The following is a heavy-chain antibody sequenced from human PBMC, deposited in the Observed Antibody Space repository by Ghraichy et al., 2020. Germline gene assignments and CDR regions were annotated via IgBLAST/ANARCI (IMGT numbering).Heavy chain of an antibody. CDR1: GGSFSSGDYS. Sequence: SETLSLTCAVSGGSFSSGDYSWSWIRQPPGRGLEWIAYIYSSGSTYYNPFLKSRLSISLDTSENQFSLNLTSVTAADTAVYYCARDGQLGGFDYWGQGTLVTVSS. J-gene: IGHJ4*02. CDR3: ARDGQLGGFDY. D-gene: IGHD6-13*01. CDR2: IYSSGST. V-gene: IGHV4-30-4*07.